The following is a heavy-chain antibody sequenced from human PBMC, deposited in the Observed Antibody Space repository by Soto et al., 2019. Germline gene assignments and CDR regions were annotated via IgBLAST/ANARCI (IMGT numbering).Heavy chain of an antibody. V-gene: IGHV4-39*01. CDR3: ARRGIGYTVPDNFDY. CDR2: IYHDGTP. Sequence: SETLSLTCTVSGGSISSNNYFWGWIRQPPGKGREWIGNIYHDGTPYYNPSLKSRVTISVDTSKNQFSLKLSSVTAADTAVYYCARRGIGYTVPDNFDYWGQGTLVTVSS. D-gene: IGHD5-12*01. J-gene: IGHJ4*02. CDR1: GGSISSNNYF.